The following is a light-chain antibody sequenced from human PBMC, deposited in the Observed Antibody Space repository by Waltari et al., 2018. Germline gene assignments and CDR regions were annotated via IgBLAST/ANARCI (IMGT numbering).Light chain of an antibody. J-gene: IGLJ3*02. CDR2: DVS. CDR3: SSYTGITWV. CDR1: SSDVGRNNF. V-gene: IGLV2-14*01. Sequence: QSALTQPASVSGSPGQSITISCTGSSSDVGRNNFVSWYQQYSGKAPKLLIYDVSKRPSGVSNRFSGLQAEDEADYYCSSYTGITWVLGGGTKLTVL.